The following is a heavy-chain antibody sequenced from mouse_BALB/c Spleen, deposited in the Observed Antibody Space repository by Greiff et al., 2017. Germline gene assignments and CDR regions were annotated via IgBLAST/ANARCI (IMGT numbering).Heavy chain of an antibody. V-gene: IGHV5-6*01. Sequence: EVKLVESGGDLVKPGGSLKLSCAASGFTFSSYGMSWVRQTPDKRLEWVATISSGGSYTYYPDSVKGRFTISRDNAKNTLYLQMSSLKSEDTAMYYCAKSLDRAMDYWGQGTSVTVSS. J-gene: IGHJ4*01. D-gene: IGHD2-10*02. CDR3: AKSLDRAMDY. CDR2: ISSGGSYT. CDR1: GFTFSSYG.